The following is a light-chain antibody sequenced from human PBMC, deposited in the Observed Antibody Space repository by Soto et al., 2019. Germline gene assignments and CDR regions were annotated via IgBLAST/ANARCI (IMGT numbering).Light chain of an antibody. J-gene: IGLJ1*01. CDR1: SSNIGGNT. CDR2: SYD. CDR3: AAWDASLNGYV. V-gene: IGLV1-44*01. Sequence: QPVLTQPPSGSGTPLHRGSISCSTSSSNIGGNTVNWYQQVPGTAPKLLIYSYDQRPSGVPDRFSGSKSGTSASLAISGLQSEEEADYYCAAWDASLNGYVFGTGTKVTVL.